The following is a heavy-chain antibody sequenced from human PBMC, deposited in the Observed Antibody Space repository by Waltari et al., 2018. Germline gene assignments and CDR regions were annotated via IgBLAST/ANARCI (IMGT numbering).Heavy chain of an antibody. CDR3: AFTLGWGRAKFDY. D-gene: IGHD1-26*01. CDR2: IIPIFGTA. J-gene: IGHJ4*02. V-gene: IGHV1-69*14. Sequence: QVQLVQSGAEVKKPGSSVKVSCKASGGTFSSYAISRVRQAPGQGLEWMVGIIPIFGTATYAQKFQGRVTITADKSTSTAYMELSSLRSEDTAVYYCAFTLGWGRAKFDYWGQGTLVTVSS. CDR1: GGTFSSYA.